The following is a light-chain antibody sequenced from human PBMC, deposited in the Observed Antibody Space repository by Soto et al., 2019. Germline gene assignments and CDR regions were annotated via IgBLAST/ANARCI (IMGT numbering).Light chain of an antibody. J-gene: IGKJ2*01. CDR1: QSVSSY. V-gene: IGKV3-11*01. Sequence: EIVLTQSPATLSLSPVERATLSCRASQSVSSYLAWYQQKPGQAPRLLIYDASNRATGIPARFSGSGSGTDLTLTISSLEPEDFAVYYCQQRSNWPPTFGQGTKLEIK. CDR3: QQRSNWPPT. CDR2: DAS.